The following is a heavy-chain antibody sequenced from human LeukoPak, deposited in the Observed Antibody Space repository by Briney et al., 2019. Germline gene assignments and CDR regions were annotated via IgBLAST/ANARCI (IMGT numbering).Heavy chain of an antibody. CDR3: ARDRYYYDSSGYYHFDY. D-gene: IGHD3-22*01. J-gene: IGHJ4*02. V-gene: IGHV4-4*07. CDR2: IHTSGST. Sequence: SETLSLTCTVSGVSISSYYWSWIRQPAGKGLEWIGRIHTSGSTNYNPSLKSRATMSVDTSKNQFSLKLSSVTAADTAVYYCARDRYYYDSSGYYHFDYWGQGTLVTVSS. CDR1: GVSISSYY.